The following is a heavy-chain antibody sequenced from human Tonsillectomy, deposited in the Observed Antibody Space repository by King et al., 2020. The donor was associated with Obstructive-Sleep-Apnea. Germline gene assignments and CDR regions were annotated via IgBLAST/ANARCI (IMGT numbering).Heavy chain of an antibody. CDR1: GFTFSNYV. Sequence: EVQLVESGGGLVQPGGSLRLSCAASGFTFSNYVMNWVRQAPGKGLEWVSSISGSGGSTYYADSVKGRFTISRDNSKNTLYLLMNSLGAEDTALYYCAKDRGYRSSWHVAFDIWGQGTMVTVSS. CDR2: ISGSGGST. J-gene: IGHJ3*02. D-gene: IGHD6-13*01. V-gene: IGHV3-23*04. CDR3: AKDRGYRSSWHVAFDI.